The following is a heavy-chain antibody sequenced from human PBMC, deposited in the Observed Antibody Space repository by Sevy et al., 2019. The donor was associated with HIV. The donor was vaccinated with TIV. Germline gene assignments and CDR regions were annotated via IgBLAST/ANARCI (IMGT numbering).Heavy chain of an antibody. Sequence: GGSLRLSCAASGFTFSSNGMHWVRQAPGKGLEWVAVISSYGNDKYYADSVKGRFTISRDNAQNTLYLEMNSLRPEDTAVYYFAIESVYTINWQPGDSWGQGTLVTVSS. V-gene: IGHV3-30*03. J-gene: IGHJ4*02. CDR2: ISSYGNDK. CDR3: AIESVYTINWQPGDS. CDR1: GFTFSSNG. D-gene: IGHD2-2*02.